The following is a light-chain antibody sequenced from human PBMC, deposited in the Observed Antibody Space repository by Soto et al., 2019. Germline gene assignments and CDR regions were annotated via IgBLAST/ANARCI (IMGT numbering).Light chain of an antibody. J-gene: IGLJ2*01. CDR3: SSYTSYSTLV. V-gene: IGLV2-14*01. CDR2: EVT. Sequence: SALTQPASVSGSPGQSITISCTGTDYDVGGYNFVSWYQHHPGKAPKLMIYEVTNRPSGVSNRFSASKSGNTASLTISGLQAEDEADYYCSSYTSYSTLVFGGGTKVTVL. CDR1: DYDVGGYNF.